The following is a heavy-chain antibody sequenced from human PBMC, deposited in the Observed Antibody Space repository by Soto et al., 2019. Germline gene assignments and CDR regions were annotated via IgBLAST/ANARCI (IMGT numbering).Heavy chain of an antibody. CDR2: ISYDGSNK. CDR1: GFTFSSYA. CDR3: ARTPGGGNEAASDAFDI. Sequence: GGSLRLSCAASGFTFSSYAMHWVRQAPGKGLEWVAVISYDGSNKYYADSVKGRFTISRDNSKNTLYLQMNSLRAEDTAVYYCARTPGGGNEAASDAFDIWRQGTMVTVSS. V-gene: IGHV3-30-3*01. J-gene: IGHJ3*02. D-gene: IGHD2-15*01.